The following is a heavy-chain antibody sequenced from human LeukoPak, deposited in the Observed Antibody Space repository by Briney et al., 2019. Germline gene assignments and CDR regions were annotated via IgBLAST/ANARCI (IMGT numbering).Heavy chain of an antibody. CDR1: GGSISSGDYS. V-gene: IGHV4-30-4*01. J-gene: IGHJ4*02. Sequence: TSETLSLTCTVSGGSISSGDYSWSWIRQPPGKGLEWIGYIYYSGSTYYNPSLKSRVTISVDTSKNQFSLKLSSVTAADTAVYYCARAKVDVVVPAAMYYFDYWGQGTLVTVSS. CDR3: ARAKVDVVVPAAMYYFDY. D-gene: IGHD2-2*01. CDR2: IYYSGST.